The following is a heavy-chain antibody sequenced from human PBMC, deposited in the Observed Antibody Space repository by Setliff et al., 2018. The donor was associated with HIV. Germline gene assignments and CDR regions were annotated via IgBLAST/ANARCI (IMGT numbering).Heavy chain of an antibody. CDR3: AGDPFLRDYYYYMDV. CDR2: INPNSGGT. J-gene: IGHJ6*03. CDR1: GYTFTGYY. V-gene: IGHV1-2*02. Sequence: ASVKVSCKASGYTFTGYYMHWVRQAPGQGLEWMGWINPNSGGTNYAQKFQGRVTMTRDTSISTAYMELSRLRSDDTAVYYCAGDPFLRDYYYYMDVWGKGTTVTVSS.